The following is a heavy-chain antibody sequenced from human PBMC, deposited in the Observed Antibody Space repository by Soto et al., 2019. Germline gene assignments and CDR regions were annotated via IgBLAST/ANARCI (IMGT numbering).Heavy chain of an antibody. V-gene: IGHV4-30-4*01. CDR3: ARLTPGYSSGWFIDY. Sequence: QVQLQESGPGLVKPSQTLSLTCTVSGGSISSGDYYWSWIRQPPEKGLEWIGYIYYSGSTYYNPSLKRRVTXSXXXSXXQFSLKLSSVTAADTAVYYCARLTPGYSSGWFIDYWGQGTLVTVSS. CDR1: GGSISSGDYY. D-gene: IGHD6-19*01. CDR2: IYYSGST. J-gene: IGHJ4*02.